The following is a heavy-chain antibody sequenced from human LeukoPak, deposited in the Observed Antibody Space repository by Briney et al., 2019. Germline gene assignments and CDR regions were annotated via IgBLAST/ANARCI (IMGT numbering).Heavy chain of an antibody. CDR1: GFTFSSYG. J-gene: IGHJ2*01. CDR3: AKNNDYGGSYWYFDL. D-gene: IGHD4-23*01. CDR2: IRYDGSNK. Sequence: GGSLRLSCAASGFTFSSYGMHWVRQAPGKGLEWVAFIRYDGSNKYYADSVKGRFTISRDNSKNTLCLQMNSLRAEDTAVYYCAKNNDYGGSYWYFDLWGRGTLVTVSS. V-gene: IGHV3-30*02.